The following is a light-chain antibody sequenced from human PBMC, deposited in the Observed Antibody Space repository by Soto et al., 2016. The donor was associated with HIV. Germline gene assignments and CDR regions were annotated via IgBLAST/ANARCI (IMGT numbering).Light chain of an antibody. Sequence: DIQMTQSPSSLSASVGDRVTITCQASQDITNYLNWYQQKPGNAPKLLIYDASSLETGVPSRFSGSGSGTYFTFTISSLQPEDIATYYCQQYYNLPLTFGPGTKVDIK. CDR2: DAS. CDR3: QQYYNLPLT. V-gene: IGKV1-33*01. CDR1: QDITNY. J-gene: IGKJ3*01.